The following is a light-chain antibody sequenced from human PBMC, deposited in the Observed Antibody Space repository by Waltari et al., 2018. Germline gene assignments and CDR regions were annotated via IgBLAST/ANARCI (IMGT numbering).Light chain of an antibody. CDR2: DAS. V-gene: IGKV3-11*01. J-gene: IGKJ4*01. Sequence: EIVLTQSPATLSLSPGERVTLSCRASQSASKYVAWYQQRPRQPPRLLIYDASNRAAGVPDRFDAFGSGTDFTLTINSLEPEDFAVYYCQQRNDWPLTFGGGTRVEIK. CDR3: QQRNDWPLT. CDR1: QSASKY.